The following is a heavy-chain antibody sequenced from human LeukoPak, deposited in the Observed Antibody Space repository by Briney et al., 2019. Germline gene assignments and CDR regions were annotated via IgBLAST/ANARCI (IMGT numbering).Heavy chain of an antibody. CDR2: ISSYNGNT. CDR3: AREGGGVAGTGGY. Sequence: ASVKVSCKASGYTFTSYCISWVRQAPGQGLEWMGWISSYNGNTNYAQKLQGRVTMTPDTSTSTAYMELRSLRSADTAVYYCAREGGGVAGTGGYWGQGTLVTVSS. CDR1: GYTFTSYC. J-gene: IGHJ4*02. D-gene: IGHD6-19*01. V-gene: IGHV1-18*01.